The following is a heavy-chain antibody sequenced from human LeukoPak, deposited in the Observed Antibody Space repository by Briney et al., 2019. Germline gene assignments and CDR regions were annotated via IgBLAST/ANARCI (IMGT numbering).Heavy chain of an antibody. Sequence: PGGSLRLSCAASGFTLSSYTMSWVRQAPGKGLEWVSGIIGGAGSTYYADSVKGRFTISGDNSKNTLFLQMNSLRAEDTAVYYCAHGAMYQLDYWGQGTLVTVSS. J-gene: IGHJ4*02. CDR1: GFTLSSYT. CDR3: AHGAMYQLDY. D-gene: IGHD2-2*01. V-gene: IGHV3-23*01. CDR2: IIGGAGST.